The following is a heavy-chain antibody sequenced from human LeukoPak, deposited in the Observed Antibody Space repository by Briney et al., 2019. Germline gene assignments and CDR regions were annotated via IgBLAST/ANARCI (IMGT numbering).Heavy chain of an antibody. CDR2: IYHSGST. J-gene: IGHJ6*03. Sequence: SETLSLTCTVSGGSISSGGYYWSWIRQPPGKGLEWIGYIYHSGSTYYNPSLKSRVTISVDRSKNQFSLKLSSVTAADTAVYYCARTYYDFWSGYMDVWGKGTTVTVSS. CDR1: GGSISSGGYY. CDR3: ARTYYDFWSGYMDV. V-gene: IGHV4-30-2*01. D-gene: IGHD3-3*01.